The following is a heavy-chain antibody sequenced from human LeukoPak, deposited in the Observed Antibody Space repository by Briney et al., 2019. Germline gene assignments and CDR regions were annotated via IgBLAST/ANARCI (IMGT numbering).Heavy chain of an antibody. J-gene: IGHJ4*02. Sequence: PGKSLRLSCAASGFSFSSYGMHWVRQGPGKGLEWVAVISFDGSKKYYADSVKGRFTISRDNSKNTLYLQMNSLRPEDTAVYYCARAPGYRSFLDYWGQGTLVTVSS. CDR3: ARAPGYRSFLDY. V-gene: IGHV3-30*03. CDR2: ISFDGSKK. CDR1: GFSFSSYG. D-gene: IGHD6-13*01.